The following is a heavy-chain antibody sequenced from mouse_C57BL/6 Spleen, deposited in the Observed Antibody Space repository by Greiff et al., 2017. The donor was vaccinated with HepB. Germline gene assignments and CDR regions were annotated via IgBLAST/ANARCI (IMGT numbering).Heavy chain of an antibody. CDR2: INPYNGGT. J-gene: IGHJ3*01. D-gene: IGHD2-4*01. CDR1: GYTFTDYY. V-gene: IGHV1-19*01. CDR3: AGNYEYDGAWFAY. Sequence: EVQLQQSGPVLVKPGASVKMSCKASGYTFTDYYMNWVKQSHGKSLEWIGVINPYNGGTSYNQKFKGKATLTVDKSSSTAYMELNSLTSEDSAVYYCAGNYEYDGAWFAYWGQGTLVTVSA.